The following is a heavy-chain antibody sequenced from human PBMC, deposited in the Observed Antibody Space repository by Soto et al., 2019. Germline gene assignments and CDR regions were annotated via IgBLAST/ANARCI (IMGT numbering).Heavy chain of an antibody. J-gene: IGHJ4*02. Sequence: EVQLVESGGGLVHPGESLRLSCATSGFTFSATAIHWVRQASGKGLEWVGRIRSKGNTYATAYAASVQGRFTISRDDSTNTAYLQMNSLKTEDTAVYHCASKSFSLLIDYWGQGTLVTVSS. CDR3: ASKSFSLLIDY. CDR2: IRSKGNTYAT. V-gene: IGHV3-73*01. CDR1: GFTFSATA.